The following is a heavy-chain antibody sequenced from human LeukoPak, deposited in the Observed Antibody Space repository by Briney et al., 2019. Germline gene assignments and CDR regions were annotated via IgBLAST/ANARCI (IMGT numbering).Heavy chain of an antibody. J-gene: IGHJ4*02. V-gene: IGHV3-23*01. D-gene: IGHD3-22*01. CDR2: ISGSGGST. Sequence: PRGSLRLSCAASGFTFSSYAMSWVRQAPGEGLEWVSAISGSGGSTYYADSVKGRFTISRDNSKNTLYLQMNSLRAEDTAVYYCANYYDSSGYLLFGYYFDYWGQGTLVTVSS. CDR3: ANYYDSSGYLLFGYYFDY. CDR1: GFTFSSYA.